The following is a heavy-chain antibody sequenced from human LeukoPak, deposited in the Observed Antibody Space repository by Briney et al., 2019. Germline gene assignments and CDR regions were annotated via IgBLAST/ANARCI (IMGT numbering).Heavy chain of an antibody. CDR2: IRYDGSNK. Sequence: GGSLRLSRAASGFTFSSYGMHWVRQAPGKGLEWVAFIRYDGSNKYYADSVKGRFTISRDNSKNTLYLQMNSLRAEDTAVYYCAKDSIAADTFDYWGQGTLVTVSS. CDR1: GFTFSSYG. CDR3: AKDSIAADTFDY. D-gene: IGHD6-13*01. J-gene: IGHJ4*02. V-gene: IGHV3-30*02.